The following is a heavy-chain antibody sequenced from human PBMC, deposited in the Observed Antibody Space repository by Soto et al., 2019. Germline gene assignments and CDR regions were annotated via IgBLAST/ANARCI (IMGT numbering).Heavy chain of an antibody. CDR2: ISSSGSTI. V-gene: IGHV3-48*02. J-gene: IGHJ4*02. D-gene: IGHD2-21*01. CDR3: ARGRGYCGGTNCYLDY. Sequence: EVQLVESGGGLVQPGGSLRLSCAASGFSFSSHSMKWVRQAPGKGLEWVQYISSSGSTIYYADSVKGRFTISRDNAKNSLYLQMNSLRDDDTAVYYCARGRGYCGGTNCYLDYWGQGALVTVSS. CDR1: GFSFSSHS.